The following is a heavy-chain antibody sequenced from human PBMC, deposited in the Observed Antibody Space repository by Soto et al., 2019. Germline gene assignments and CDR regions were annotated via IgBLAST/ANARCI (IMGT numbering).Heavy chain of an antibody. J-gene: IGHJ4*02. CDR1: GYTFMSYP. D-gene: IGHD3-10*01. V-gene: IGHV1-46*03. CDR2: INPFDGSR. Sequence: ASVKVSCQASGYTFMSYPLHWVRQAPGQGLEWMGWINPFDGSRMFAQSFQGRVTMTRDTSTSTVYMEVSSLRSEDTAVYYCSRVDPGETSPFDHWGQGTLVTVSS. CDR3: SRVDPGETSPFDH.